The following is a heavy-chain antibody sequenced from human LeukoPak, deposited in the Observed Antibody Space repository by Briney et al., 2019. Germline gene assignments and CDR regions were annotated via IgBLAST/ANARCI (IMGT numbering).Heavy chain of an antibody. V-gene: IGHV3-23*01. J-gene: IGHJ6*02. CDR3: AKSGGLSGSGRLGVDV. CDR2: ISETGTGR. D-gene: IGHD3-10*01. Sequence: TGGSLRLSCAASGFTLSSYAMTWVRQAPGKGLEWVSSISETGTGRYHADAVKGRFTISRDTSKNTVYLQMIRLRAEDTAIYYCAKSGGLSGSGRLGVDVWGQETTVTVSS. CDR1: GFTLSSYA.